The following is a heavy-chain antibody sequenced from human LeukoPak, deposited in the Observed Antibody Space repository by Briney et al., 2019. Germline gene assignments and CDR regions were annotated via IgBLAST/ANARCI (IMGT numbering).Heavy chain of an antibody. CDR3: ARDSSEFRSLIPH. V-gene: IGHV1-69*13. J-gene: IGHJ1*01. CDR2: ITPVFGTA. D-gene: IGHD2-21*01. CDR1: GGTFSSYA. Sequence: SVKVSCKASGGTFSSYAISWVRQAPGQGLEWMGGITPVFGTAHYAQQFQGRVAITADESTSTAYLELSSLRSEDTAVYYCARDSSEFRSLIPHWGQGTLVTVSS.